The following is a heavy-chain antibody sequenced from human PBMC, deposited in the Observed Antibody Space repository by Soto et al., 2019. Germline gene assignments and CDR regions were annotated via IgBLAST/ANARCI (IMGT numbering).Heavy chain of an antibody. D-gene: IGHD3-3*01. CDR3: ASSITARYPYYYGMDV. CDR2: IIPIFGTA. CDR1: GGTFSSYA. Sequence: SVKVSCKASGGTFSSYAISWVRQAPGQGLEWMGGIIPIFGTANYAQKSQGRVTITADESTSTAYMELSSLRSEDTAVYYCASSITARYPYYYGMDVWGQGTTVTVSS. V-gene: IGHV1-69*13. J-gene: IGHJ6*02.